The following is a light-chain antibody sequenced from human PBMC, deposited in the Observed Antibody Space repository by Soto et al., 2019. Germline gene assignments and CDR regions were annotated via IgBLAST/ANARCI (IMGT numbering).Light chain of an antibody. Sequence: VMTQSPATLSVSPGERATLSCRAGQNIGSHLAWYLHRPGQPPRLIMYDISTRATGVPGRFVGSGSGTYFTLTISSLQTEDFALYYCQQYFYWPPGTFGQGTKVEI. CDR3: QQYFYWPPGT. CDR2: DIS. V-gene: IGKV3-15*01. J-gene: IGKJ1*01. CDR1: QNIGSH.